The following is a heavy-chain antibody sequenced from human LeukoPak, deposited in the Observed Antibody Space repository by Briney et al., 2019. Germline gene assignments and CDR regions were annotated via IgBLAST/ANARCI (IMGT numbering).Heavy chain of an antibody. Sequence: SETLFLTCTVSGASTSSYYWSWIRQPPGKGLEWIGYIYYNGRTKYNPSLKSRVTISVDTSKNQFSLKLSSVTAADTAVYYCARHSNVLRFLEWLSSFDYWGQGTLVTVSS. J-gene: IGHJ4*02. D-gene: IGHD3-3*01. V-gene: IGHV4-59*08. CDR2: IYYNGRT. CDR3: ARHSNVLRFLEWLSSFDY. CDR1: GASTSSYY.